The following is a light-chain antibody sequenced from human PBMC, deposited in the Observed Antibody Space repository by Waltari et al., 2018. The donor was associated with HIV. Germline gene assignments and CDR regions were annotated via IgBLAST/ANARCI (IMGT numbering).Light chain of an antibody. CDR3: QQYSSSPWT. CDR2: DAS. CDR1: QTINSNF. Sequence: VLTQSPVSLCLSPGERATLSCGASQTINSNFLAWYQQRLGLPPSLLIYDASKRASGVPDRFSGAGSGTDFTLTINRLDPEDSAVYFCQQYSSSPWTFG. V-gene: IGKV3D-20*01. J-gene: IGKJ1*01.